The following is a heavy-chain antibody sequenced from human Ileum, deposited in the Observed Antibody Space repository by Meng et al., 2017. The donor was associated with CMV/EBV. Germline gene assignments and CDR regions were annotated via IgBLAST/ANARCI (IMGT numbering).Heavy chain of an antibody. CDR2: IKSRSDGAKT. CDR1: GFIFRNTW. V-gene: IGHV3-15*05. Sequence: GESLKISCAASGFIFRNTWMTWVRQAPGKGLYWLGRIKSRSDGAKTDYPAPLKGRVTILRDDSRNTLYLEMTALTTEDTGVYYCATSGLNYYGIDVWGQGTTVTVSS. CDR3: ATSGLNYYGIDV. D-gene: IGHD3/OR15-3a*01. J-gene: IGHJ6*02.